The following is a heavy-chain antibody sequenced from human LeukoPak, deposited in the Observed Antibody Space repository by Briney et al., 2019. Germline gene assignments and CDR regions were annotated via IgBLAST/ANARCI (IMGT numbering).Heavy chain of an antibody. J-gene: IGHJ4*02. CDR2: IIPIFGTA. CDR3: ARVGRGGGDYDY. CDR1: GGTFSSYA. Sequence: ASVKVSCKASGGTFSSYAISWVRQAPGQGLEWMGGIIPIFGTANYAQKFQGRVTITTDESTSTAYMELSSLRSEDTAVYYCARVGRGGGDYDYWGQGTLVTVSS. D-gene: IGHD3-16*01. V-gene: IGHV1-69*05.